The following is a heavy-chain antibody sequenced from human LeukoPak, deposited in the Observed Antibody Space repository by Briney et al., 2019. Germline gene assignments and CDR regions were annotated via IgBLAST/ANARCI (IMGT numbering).Heavy chain of an antibody. V-gene: IGHV3-66*01. J-gene: IGHJ6*02. CDR1: GFTLTGNA. CDR2: VGGDERK. D-gene: IGHD2-2*01. CDR3: ARANPGYCSSTSCYASYYYYGMDV. Sequence: GGSLRLSCAASGFTLTGNAMSWVRQAPGRGLEWVSGVGGDERKHYADSVKGRFTISRDNSKNTLYLQMNSLRAEDTAVYYCARANPGYCSSTSCYASYYYYGMDVWGQGTTVTVSS.